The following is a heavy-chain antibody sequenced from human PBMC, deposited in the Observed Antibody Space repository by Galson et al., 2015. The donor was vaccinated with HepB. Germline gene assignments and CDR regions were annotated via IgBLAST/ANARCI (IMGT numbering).Heavy chain of an antibody. D-gene: IGHD3-3*01. CDR3: ANPLVGGVTLPFDY. Sequence: SVKVSCKASGYTFSNYAIYWLRQAPGQRLEWMGWINVGNTNTKYAQKFQGRVTITRDTSASTAYMELSSLRLEDTAVYYCANPLVGGVTLPFDYWGQGTLVTVSS. V-gene: IGHV1-3*01. J-gene: IGHJ4*02. CDR2: INVGNTNT. CDR1: GYTFSNYA.